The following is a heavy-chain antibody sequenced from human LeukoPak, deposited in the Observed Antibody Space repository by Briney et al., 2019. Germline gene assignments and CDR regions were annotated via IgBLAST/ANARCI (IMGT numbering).Heavy chain of an antibody. CDR2: INTGGSLI. CDR3: GRGGSSTTNYWFDP. D-gene: IGHD2-2*01. CDR1: GFTFSSYW. J-gene: IGHJ5*02. Sequence: GGSLRLSCAASGFTFSSYWMHWVRQAPGKGLEWVSRINTGGSLITYADSVKGRFTISRDNAKNTLYMQMNSLRAEDTAVYYCGRGGSSTTNYWFDPWGQGILVTVSS. V-gene: IGHV3-74*01.